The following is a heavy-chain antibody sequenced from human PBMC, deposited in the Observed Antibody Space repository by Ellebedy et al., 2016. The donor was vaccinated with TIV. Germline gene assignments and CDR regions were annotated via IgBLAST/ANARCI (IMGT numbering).Heavy chain of an antibody. CDR3: ARDRGGSYYYYYMDV. CDR2: ISYDGSNK. Sequence: GGSLRLXXAASGFTFSSYAMHWVRQAPGKGLEWVAVISYDGSNKYYADSVKGRFTISRDNSKNTLYLQMNSLRAEDTAVYYCARDRGGSYYYYYMDVWGKGTTVTVSS. V-gene: IGHV3-30-3*01. J-gene: IGHJ6*03. D-gene: IGHD3-10*01. CDR1: GFTFSSYA.